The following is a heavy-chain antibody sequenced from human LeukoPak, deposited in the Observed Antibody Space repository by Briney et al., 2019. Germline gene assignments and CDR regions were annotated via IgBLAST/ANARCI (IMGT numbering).Heavy chain of an antibody. D-gene: IGHD3-10*01. V-gene: IGHV3-48*03. CDR3: ARHITMARGVIITIPFDY. Sequence: PGGSLRLSCAASGFTFSSYEMNWVRQAPGKGLEWVSYISSSGSTIYYADSVKGRFTISRDNAKNSLYLQMNSLRAEDTAVYYCARHITMARGVIITIPFDYWGQGTLVTVSS. J-gene: IGHJ4*02. CDR2: ISSSGSTI. CDR1: GFTFSSYE.